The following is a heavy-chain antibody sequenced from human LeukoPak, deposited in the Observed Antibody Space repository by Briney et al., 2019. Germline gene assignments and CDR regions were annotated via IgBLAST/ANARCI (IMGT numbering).Heavy chain of an antibody. J-gene: IGHJ5*02. Sequence: NPSETPSLTCTVSGGSISSGSYYWSWIRQPAGKGLEWIGRIYTSGSTNYNPSLKSRVTISVDTSKNQFSLKLSSVTAADTAVYYCARGVDTAPTPNWFDPWGQGTLVTVSS. CDR2: IYTSGST. CDR1: GGSISSGSYY. V-gene: IGHV4-61*02. CDR3: ARGVDTAPTPNWFDP. D-gene: IGHD5-18*01.